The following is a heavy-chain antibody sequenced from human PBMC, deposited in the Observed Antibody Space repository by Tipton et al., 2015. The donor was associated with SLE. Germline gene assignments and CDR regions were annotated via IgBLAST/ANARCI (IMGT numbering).Heavy chain of an antibody. J-gene: IGHJ4*02. CDR1: GFSFSSYE. CDR3: ARDEPSTMTRRYFDY. Sequence: SLRLSCAASGFSFSSYEMNWVRQAPGKGLEWVSYISASGSTIYYADSVKGRFTISSDNAKNSLYLQMNGLRAEDTAVYYCARDEPSTMTRRYFDYWGQGTLVTVSS. V-gene: IGHV3-48*03. D-gene: IGHD5/OR15-5a*01. CDR2: ISASGSTI.